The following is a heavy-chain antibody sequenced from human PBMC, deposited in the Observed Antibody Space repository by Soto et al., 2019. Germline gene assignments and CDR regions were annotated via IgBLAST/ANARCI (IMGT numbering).Heavy chain of an antibody. CDR3: ARLTVPLDIVVLPAASFDF. J-gene: IGHJ4*02. V-gene: IGHV1-2*02. Sequence: ASVKVSFKAPGYTFTAYYIHWLRQAPGQGLEWMGWINPNSGGTNYAQKFQGRVAMTRDTSISTAYMELSRLRSDDTAVYYCARLTVPLDIVVLPAASFDFWGQGALVTVSS. CDR1: GYTFTAYY. CDR2: INPNSGGT. D-gene: IGHD2-2*01.